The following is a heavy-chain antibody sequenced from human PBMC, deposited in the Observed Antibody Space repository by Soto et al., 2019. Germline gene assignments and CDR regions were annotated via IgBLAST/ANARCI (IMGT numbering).Heavy chain of an antibody. CDR1: GFTFSSYS. CDR3: ARYGVVVAARDTTFFPLVLPRYYYMDV. V-gene: IGHV3-21*01. CDR2: ISSSSSYI. Sequence: GGSLRLSCAASGFTFSSYSMNWVRQAPGKGLEWVSSISSSSSYIYYADSVKGRFTISRDNAKNSLYLQMNSLRAEDTAVYYCARYGVVVAARDTTFFPLVLPRYYYMDVWGKGTTVTVSS. D-gene: IGHD2-15*01. J-gene: IGHJ6*03.